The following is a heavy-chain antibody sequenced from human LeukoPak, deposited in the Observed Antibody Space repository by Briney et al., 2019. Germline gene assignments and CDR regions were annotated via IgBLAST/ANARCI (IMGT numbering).Heavy chain of an antibody. D-gene: IGHD2-21*02. CDR3: ARAVVTASDAFDI. Sequence: SETLSLTCTVSGGSISSGGYYWSWIGQHPGKGLEWIGYIYYSGSTYYNPSLKSRVTISVDTSKNQFSLKLSSVTAADTAVYYCARAVVTASDAFDIWGQGTMVTVSS. CDR1: GGSISSGGYY. J-gene: IGHJ3*02. CDR2: IYYSGST. V-gene: IGHV4-31*03.